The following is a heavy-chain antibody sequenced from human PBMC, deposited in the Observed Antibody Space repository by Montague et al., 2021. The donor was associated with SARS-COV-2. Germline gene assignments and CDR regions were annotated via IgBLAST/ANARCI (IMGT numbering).Heavy chain of an antibody. Sequence: SETLSLTCAVYGGSFSGYYWSWIRQPPGKGLEWIGEINHSGSTNXNPSLKSRVTISVDTSKNQFSLKLSSVTAADTAVYYCASVPTVTTYYYYYYGMDVWGQGTTVTVSS. D-gene: IGHD4-17*01. CDR2: INHSGST. J-gene: IGHJ6*02. CDR1: GGSFSGYY. V-gene: IGHV4-34*01. CDR3: ASVPTVTTYYYYYYGMDV.